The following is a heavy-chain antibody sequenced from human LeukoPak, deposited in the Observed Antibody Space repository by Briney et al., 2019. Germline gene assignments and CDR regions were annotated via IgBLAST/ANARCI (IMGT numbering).Heavy chain of an antibody. J-gene: IGHJ4*02. V-gene: IGHV3-30*18. CDR2: ISYDGSNK. D-gene: IGHD4-23*01. CDR1: GFTFGSYG. CDR3: AKAGDGGVDY. Sequence: GGSLRLSCAASGFTFGSYGMHWVRQAPGKGLEWVAVISYDGSNKYYADSVKGRFTISRDNSKNTLYLQMNSLRAEDTAVYYCAKAGDGGVDYWGQGTLVTVSS.